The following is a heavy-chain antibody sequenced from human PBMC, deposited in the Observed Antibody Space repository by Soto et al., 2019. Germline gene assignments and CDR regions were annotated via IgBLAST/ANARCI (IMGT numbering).Heavy chain of an antibody. J-gene: IGHJ4*02. D-gene: IGHD2-2*01. V-gene: IGHV4-34*01. CDR3: ARGHCTSTSCYPSDY. Sequence: PSETLSLTCAVYGGSFSGYYWSWIRQPPGKGLEWIGEINHSGSTNYNPSLKSRVTMSVDTSKNQFSLRLSSVTAADTAVYYCARGHCTSTSCYPSDYWGQGALVTVSS. CDR1: GGSFSGYY. CDR2: INHSGST.